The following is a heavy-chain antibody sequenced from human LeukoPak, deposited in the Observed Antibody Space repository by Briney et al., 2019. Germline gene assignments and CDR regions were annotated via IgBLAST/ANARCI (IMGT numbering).Heavy chain of an antibody. CDR3: ARIHSSGRNGYFDY. J-gene: IGHJ4*02. Sequence: SGPTLVNPTQTLTLTCTFSGFSLSTSGMCVSWIRQPPGEALEWLARIDWDDDKYYSTSLKTRLTISKDTSKNQVVLTMTNMDPVDTATYYCARIHSSGRNGYFDYWGQGTLVTVSS. CDR2: IDWDDDK. CDR1: GFSLSTSGMC. V-gene: IGHV2-70*11. D-gene: IGHD6-19*01.